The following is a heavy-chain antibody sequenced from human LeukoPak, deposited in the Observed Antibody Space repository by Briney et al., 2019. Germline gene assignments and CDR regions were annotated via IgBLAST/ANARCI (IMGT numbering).Heavy chain of an antibody. CDR1: GFTLSSYE. J-gene: IGHJ4*02. CDR3: AREKSSYYDSSGYYYQAFYFDY. CDR2: IRSSGLHI. D-gene: IGHD3-22*01. V-gene: IGHV3-48*03. Sequence: AESLRLSCAASGFTLSSYEMSWVRQAPGKGLEWVSYIRSSGLHINYADSVKGRFTISRDNGKNSLYLQMNSLRAEDTAVYYCAREKSSYYDSSGYYYQAFYFDYWGQGTLVTVSS.